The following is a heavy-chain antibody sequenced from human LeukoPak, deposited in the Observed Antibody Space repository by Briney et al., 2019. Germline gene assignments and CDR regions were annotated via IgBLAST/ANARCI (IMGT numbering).Heavy chain of an antibody. Sequence: GGSLRLSCAASGFTFSSYEMNWVRQAPGKGLEWVSYISSSGSTIYYADSVKGRFTISRDNAKNSLYLQMNSLRSDDTAVYYCARGPPFMKTSGRVIVDAFEIWGQGTMVTVSS. V-gene: IGHV3-48*03. CDR3: ARGPPFMKTSGRVIVDAFEI. D-gene: IGHD3-16*02. J-gene: IGHJ3*02. CDR1: GFTFSSYE. CDR2: ISSSGSTI.